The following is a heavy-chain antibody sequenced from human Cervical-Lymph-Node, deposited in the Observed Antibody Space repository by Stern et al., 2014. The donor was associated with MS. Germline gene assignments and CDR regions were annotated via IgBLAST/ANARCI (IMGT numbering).Heavy chain of an antibody. CDR1: GFTFSNSY. V-gene: IGHV3-11*01. J-gene: IGHJ4*02. D-gene: IGHD6-13*01. CDR2: ISPTGDTI. CDR3: ARERGASSWHDY. Sequence: MQLVESGGGLVKPGGSLRLSCAASGFTFSNSYMTWIRQAPGKGLEWISYISPTGDTIYYADSVKGRFTISRDNAQHSLYLQMNSLRAEETAVYYCARERGASSWHDYWGQGTLVTVSS.